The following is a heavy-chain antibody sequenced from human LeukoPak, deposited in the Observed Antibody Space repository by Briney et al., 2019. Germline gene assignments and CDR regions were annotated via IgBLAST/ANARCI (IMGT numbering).Heavy chain of an antibody. D-gene: IGHD2-15*01. V-gene: IGHV3-23*01. Sequence: EGSLRLSCAASGFTFSSYAMSWVRQAPGKGLEWVSAISGSGGSTYYADSVKGRFTISRDNSKNTLYLQMNSLRAEDTAVYYCAKDSDIVVVVAAEYYMDVWGKGTTVTVSS. CDR1: GFTFSSYA. CDR3: AKDSDIVVVVAAEYYMDV. CDR2: ISGSGGST. J-gene: IGHJ6*03.